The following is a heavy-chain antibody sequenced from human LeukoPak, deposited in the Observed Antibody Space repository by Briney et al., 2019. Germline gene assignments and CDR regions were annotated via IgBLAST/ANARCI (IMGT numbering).Heavy chain of an antibody. CDR3: ARPGIAAAGPFDP. Sequence: SETLSLTCAVYGGSFSGYYWSWIRQPPGKGLEWIGEINHSGSTNYNPSLKSRVTISVDTSKNQFSLKLSSVTAADTAVYYCARPGIAAAGPFDPWGQGTLVTVSS. J-gene: IGHJ5*02. CDR1: GGSFSGYY. V-gene: IGHV4-34*01. D-gene: IGHD6-13*01. CDR2: INHSGST.